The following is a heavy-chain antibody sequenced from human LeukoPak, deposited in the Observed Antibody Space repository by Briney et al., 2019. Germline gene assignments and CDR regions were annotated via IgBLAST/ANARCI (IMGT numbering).Heavy chain of an antibody. CDR1: GYSFTSYY. CDR3: VRDFLGYSYGYSTKFDP. CDR2: INPRTGST. D-gene: IGHD5-18*01. J-gene: IGHJ5*02. V-gene: IGHV1-46*01. Sequence: ASVKVSCKASGYSFTSYYVHWVRQAPGQGLEWMGIINPRTGSTTYAQKVQGRVIVTRDTSTSTVYMELSSLRSEDTAVYYCVRDFLGYSYGYSTKFDPWGQGTLVTVSS.